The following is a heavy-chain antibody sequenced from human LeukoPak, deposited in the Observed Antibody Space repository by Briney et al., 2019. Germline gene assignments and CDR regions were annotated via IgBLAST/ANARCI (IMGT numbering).Heavy chain of an antibody. CDR1: GGSISGSSYY. CDR3: ARDWNDSSGYGGFEI. CDR2: IYYSGST. J-gene: IGHJ3*02. V-gene: IGHV4-39*02. D-gene: IGHD3-22*01. Sequence: PSETLSLTCTVSGGSISGSSYYWGWIRQPPGKGLEWIGSIYYSGSTYYDPSLKSRVAISVDTSKNRFSLKVSSVTAADTAVYYCARDWNDSSGYGGFEIWGQGTMVTVSS.